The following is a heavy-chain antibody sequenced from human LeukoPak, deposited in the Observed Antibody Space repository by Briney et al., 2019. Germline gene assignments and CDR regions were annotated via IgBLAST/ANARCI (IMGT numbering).Heavy chain of an antibody. Sequence: GGSLRLSCAASGFTFSSYSMTWVRQAPGKGLEWVSSISSSSSYIYYADSVKGRFTISRDNAKNSLYQQMNSLRAEDTAVYYCARDTVSPWFYYGMDVWGQGTTVTVSS. V-gene: IGHV3-21*01. CDR1: GFTFSSYS. CDR2: ISSSSSYI. D-gene: IGHD3-9*01. J-gene: IGHJ6*02. CDR3: ARDTVSPWFYYGMDV.